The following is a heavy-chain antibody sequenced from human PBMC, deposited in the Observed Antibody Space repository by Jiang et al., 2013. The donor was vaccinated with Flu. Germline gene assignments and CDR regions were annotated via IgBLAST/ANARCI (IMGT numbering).Heavy chain of an antibody. Sequence: GAEVKKPGASVKASCKVSGYTLTELSMHWVRQAPGKGLEWMGGFDPEDGETIYAQKFQGRVTMTEDTSTDTAYMELSSLRSEDTAVYYCATVLIVGATGRTGAYYFDYWGQGTLVTVSS. V-gene: IGHV1-24*01. CDR1: GYTLTELS. CDR3: ATVLIVGATGRTGAYYFDY. J-gene: IGHJ4*02. D-gene: IGHD1-26*01. CDR2: FDPEDGET.